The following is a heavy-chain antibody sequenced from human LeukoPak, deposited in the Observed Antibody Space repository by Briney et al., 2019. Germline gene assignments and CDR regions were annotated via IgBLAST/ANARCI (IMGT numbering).Heavy chain of an antibody. Sequence: GASVKVSRKASGYTFTSYGISWVRQAPGQGLEWMGWISAYNGNTNYAQKLQGRVTMTTDTSTSTAYMELRRLRSDDTAVYYCARGKGVRPPGPSIYYMDVWGKGTTVTVSS. J-gene: IGHJ6*03. D-gene: IGHD1-14*01. CDR1: GYTFTSYG. CDR3: ARGKGVRPPGPSIYYMDV. V-gene: IGHV1-18*01. CDR2: ISAYNGNT.